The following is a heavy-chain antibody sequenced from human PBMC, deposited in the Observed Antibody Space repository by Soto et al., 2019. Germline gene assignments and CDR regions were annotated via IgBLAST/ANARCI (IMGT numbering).Heavy chain of an antibody. Sequence: PSETLSLTCVVSGGSISNSNWWSWVRQPPGKGLEWVGEIYHSGSTNSNPSLKSRVTISVDKSKNQFSLKLSSVTAADTAVYYCARHKLSRDLFDYWGQGTLVTVSS. J-gene: IGHJ4*02. CDR2: IYHSGST. CDR3: ARHKLSRDLFDY. CDR1: GGSISNSNW. V-gene: IGHV4-4*02.